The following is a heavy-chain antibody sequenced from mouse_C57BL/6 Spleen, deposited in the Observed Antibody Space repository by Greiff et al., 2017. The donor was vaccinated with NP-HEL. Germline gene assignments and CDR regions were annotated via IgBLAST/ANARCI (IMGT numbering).Heavy chain of an antibody. CDR1: GYAFSSYW. J-gene: IGHJ4*01. D-gene: IGHD2-3*01. CDR3: ARGMGYYAMDY. CDR2: IYPGDGDT. Sequence: VQLQQSGAELVKPGASVKISCTASGYAFSSYWMNWVKQRPGKGLEWIGQIYPGDGDTNYNGKFKGKATLPADKSSSTAYMQLRSLTSEDDAVYFCARGMGYYAMDYWGQGTSVTVSS. V-gene: IGHV1-80*01.